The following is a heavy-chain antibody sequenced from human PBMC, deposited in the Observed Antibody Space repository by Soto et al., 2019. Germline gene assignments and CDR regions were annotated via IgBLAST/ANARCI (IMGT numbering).Heavy chain of an antibody. D-gene: IGHD1-26*01. CDR2: IIPMFSTP. V-gene: IGHV1-69*18. Sequence: QVQLEQSGAEVKKPGSSVKVSCKASGGNFRSEAISWVRQAPGHGLEWMGRIIPMFSTPHYAQPFLGRLTIAADEHTSTVYMELSSLRSEDTALYYCASLNNWSSGDGRIDVWGRGTAVSVSS. CDR3: ASLNNWSSGDGRIDV. CDR1: GGNFRSEA. J-gene: IGHJ6*02.